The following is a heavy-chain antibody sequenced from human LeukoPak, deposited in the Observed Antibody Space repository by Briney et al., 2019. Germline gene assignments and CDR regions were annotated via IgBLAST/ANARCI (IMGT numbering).Heavy chain of an antibody. CDR1: GYSFTDYY. V-gene: IGHV1-2*02. J-gene: IGHJ4*02. CDR3: ARGLWFGKNAEG. D-gene: IGHD3-10*01. Sequence: ASVKVSCKASGYSFTDYYINWVRQAPGQGLEWMGWINPNHGGTHYAQKFQGRVTMTRDTSITTAYMELSSLRSDDTAVYYCARGLWFGKNAEGWGQGTLVTVSS. CDR2: INPNHGGT.